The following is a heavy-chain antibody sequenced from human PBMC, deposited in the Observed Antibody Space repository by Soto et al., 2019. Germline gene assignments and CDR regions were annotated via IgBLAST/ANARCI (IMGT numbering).Heavy chain of an antibody. CDR2: IYYRSRWST. CDR3: VRYTGWYNFYY. CDR1: GDTVSSGSVA. J-gene: IGHJ4*02. V-gene: IGHV6-1*01. Sequence: SQTLSLTCAISGDTVSSGSVAWSWIRQPPSGGLEWLGRIYYRSRWSTDYALSVRGRITINPDTSNNQFSLQLNSVTPEDTAVYFCVRYTGWYNFYYLGQGTLVTVSS. D-gene: IGHD6-19*01.